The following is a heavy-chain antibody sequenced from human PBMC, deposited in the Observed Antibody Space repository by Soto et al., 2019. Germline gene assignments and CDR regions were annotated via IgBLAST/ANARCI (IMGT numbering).Heavy chain of an antibody. CDR2: IFYLGSS. Sequence: PSETLSLTCTVSGDSIMSSDFYWVWVRQPPGKGLEWIGSIFYLGSSYYNPSLKSRVTMSVDTSKNQFSLRLRSVTAADTALYFCARHSLALRKNNWFDPWGQGIMVTVSS. CDR3: ARHSLALRKNNWFDP. J-gene: IGHJ5*02. CDR1: GDSIMSSDFY. V-gene: IGHV4-39*01. D-gene: IGHD3-3*02.